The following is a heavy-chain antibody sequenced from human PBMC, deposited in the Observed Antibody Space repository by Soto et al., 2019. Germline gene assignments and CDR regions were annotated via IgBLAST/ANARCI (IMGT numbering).Heavy chain of an antibody. D-gene: IGHD3-16*01. CDR1: GFTFSSYW. CDR3: ARDWREMAVYLGYGMDV. V-gene: IGHV3-74*01. Sequence: HPGGSLRLSCAASGFTFSSYWMHWVRQAPGKGLVWVSRINSDGSSTSYADSVKGRFTISRDNAKNTLYLQMNSLRAEDTAVYYCARDWREMAVYLGYGMDVWGQGATVTVS. J-gene: IGHJ6*02. CDR2: INSDGSST.